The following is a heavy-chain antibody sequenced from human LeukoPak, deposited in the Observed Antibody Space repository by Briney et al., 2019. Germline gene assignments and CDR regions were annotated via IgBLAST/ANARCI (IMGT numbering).Heavy chain of an antibody. CDR2: IYYSGST. Sequence: SETLSLTCTVSGGSISSSSYYWSWSRQPPGKGLEWIGYIYYSGSTNYNPSLKSRVTISVDTSKNQFSLKLSSVTAADTAVYYCARVRSRDVSSSSWYYFDYWGQGTLVTVSS. D-gene: IGHD6-13*01. V-gene: IGHV4-61*01. J-gene: IGHJ4*02. CDR3: ARVRSRDVSSSSWYYFDY. CDR1: GGSISSSSYY.